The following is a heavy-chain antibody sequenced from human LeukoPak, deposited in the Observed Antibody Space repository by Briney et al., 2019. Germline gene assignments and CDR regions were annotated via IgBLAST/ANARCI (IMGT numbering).Heavy chain of an antibody. CDR3: ARAYYDFWSGYRYYYYYGMDV. D-gene: IGHD3-3*01. V-gene: IGHV4-34*01. J-gene: IGHJ6*02. Sequence: PSETLSPTCAVYGGSFSGYYWSWIRQPPGKGLEWIGEINHSGSTNYNPSLKSRVTISVDTSKNQFSLKLSSVTAADTAVYYCARAYYDFWSGYRYYYYYGMDVWGQGTTVTVSS. CDR2: INHSGST. CDR1: GGSFSGYY.